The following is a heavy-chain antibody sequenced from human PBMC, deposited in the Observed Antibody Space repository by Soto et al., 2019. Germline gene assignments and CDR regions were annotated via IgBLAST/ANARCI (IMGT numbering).Heavy chain of an antibody. J-gene: IGHJ4*02. CDR3: ARTFDTITYYFDY. V-gene: IGHV3-30*03. CDR1: EFSFSSYV. Sequence: QVHLVESGGGVGQPGGSLRFSGPAPEFSFSSYVMHWLRQPQGKGLEWVEVISFDGNIIHSADAVKGRFIISKDNPKNTLYLQMHSLSGEDTAVYYCARTFDTITYYFDYWGQGTLVTVSS. D-gene: IGHD3-9*01. CDR2: ISFDGNII.